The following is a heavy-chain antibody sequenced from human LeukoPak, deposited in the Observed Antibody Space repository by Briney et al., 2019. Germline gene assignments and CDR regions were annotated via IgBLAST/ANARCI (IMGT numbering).Heavy chain of an antibody. CDR2: IYHSGST. V-gene: IGHV4-4*02. J-gene: IGHJ4*02. CDR3: ARALNAPQLHYFDY. Sequence: PSGTLSLTCAVSGGSISSSNWWSWVRQPPGKGLEWIGEIYHSGSTNYNPSLKSRVTISVDKSKNQFSLKLSSVTAADTAVYYCARALNAPQLHYFDYWGQGTLVTVSS. D-gene: IGHD1-1*01. CDR1: GGSISSSNW.